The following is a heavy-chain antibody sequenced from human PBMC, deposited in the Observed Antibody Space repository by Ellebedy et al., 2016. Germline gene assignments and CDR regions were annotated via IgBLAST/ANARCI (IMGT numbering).Heavy chain of an antibody. J-gene: IGHJ5*02. CDR3: ARSGYFKEWFDP. CDR2: IHSSGST. CDR1: GDSISGYY. V-gene: IGHV4-4*08. D-gene: IGHD3-3*01. Sequence: SETLSLTCTISGDSISGYYWSWIRRPPGKGLEWIGYIHSSGSTNYNPSLESRITIDPDTSKNQFSLHLYSVTHDDTAVYYCARSGYFKEWFDPWGQGTLVTVSS.